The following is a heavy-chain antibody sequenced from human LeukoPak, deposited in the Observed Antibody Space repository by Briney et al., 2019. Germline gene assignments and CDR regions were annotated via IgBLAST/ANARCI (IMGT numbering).Heavy chain of an antibody. CDR2: IGTAGDT. CDR3: ARVYGSGNSYYYYGTDV. CDR1: GFTFSSYD. V-gene: IGHV3-13*01. J-gene: IGHJ6*02. Sequence: QPGRSLRLSCAASGFTFSSYDMHWVRQATGKGLEWVSAIGTAGDTYYPGSVKGRFTISRENAKNSLYLQMNSLRAEDTAVYYCARVYGSGNSYYYYGTDVWGQGTTVTVPS. D-gene: IGHD3-10*01.